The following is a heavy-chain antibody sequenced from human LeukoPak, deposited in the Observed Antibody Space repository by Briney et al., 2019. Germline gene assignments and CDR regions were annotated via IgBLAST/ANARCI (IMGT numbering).Heavy chain of an antibody. CDR2: ISAYNGNT. CDR3: ARDGITIFGEDDAFDI. V-gene: IGHV1-18*01. D-gene: IGHD3-3*01. J-gene: IGHJ3*02. CDR1: GYTFTSYG. Sequence: ASVKVSCKASGYTFTSYGISWVRQAPGQGLEWMGWISAYNGNTNYAQKLQGRVTMTTDTSTSTAYMELRSLRSDDTAVYYCARDGITIFGEDDAFDIWGQGTMVTVSS.